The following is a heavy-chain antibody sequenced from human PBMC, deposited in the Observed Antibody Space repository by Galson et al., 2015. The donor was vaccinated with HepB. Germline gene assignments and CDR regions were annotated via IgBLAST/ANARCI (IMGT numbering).Heavy chain of an antibody. J-gene: IGHJ6*02. CDR3: ARHGVQLWPHNYCGMDV. CDR2: IDPSDSYT. V-gene: IGHV5-10-1*01. D-gene: IGHD5-18*01. CDR1: GYSFTSYW. Sequence: QSGAEVKKPGESLRISCKGSGYSFTSYWISWVRQMPGKGLEWMGRIDPSDSYTNYSPSFQGHVTISADKSISTAYLQWSSLKASDTAMYYCARHGVQLWPHNYCGMDVWGQGTTVTVSS.